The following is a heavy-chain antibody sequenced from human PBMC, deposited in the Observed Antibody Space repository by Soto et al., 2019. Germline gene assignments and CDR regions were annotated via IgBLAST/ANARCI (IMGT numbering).Heavy chain of an antibody. CDR1: GFTFSNAW. D-gene: IGHD4-17*01. CDR3: TTDTSLSGDPPFDY. J-gene: IGHJ4*02. CDR2: IKSKTDGGTT. V-gene: IGHV3-15*01. Sequence: GSLRLSCAASGFTFSNAWMSWVRQAPGKGLEWVGHIKSKTDGGTTDYAAPVKGRFTISRDDSKNTLYLQMNSLKTEDTAVYYCTTDTSLSGDPPFDYWGQGTLVTVSS.